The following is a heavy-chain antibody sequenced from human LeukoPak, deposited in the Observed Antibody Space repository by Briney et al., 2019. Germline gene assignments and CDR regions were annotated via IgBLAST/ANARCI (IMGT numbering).Heavy chain of an antibody. J-gene: IGHJ6*02. V-gene: IGHV3-23*01. CDR2: ISGSGGST. CDR3: ARIGLGGYCSGGSCYSVYYYYGMDV. D-gene: IGHD2-15*01. CDR1: GFTFSSYA. Sequence: PGGSLRLSCAASGFTFSSYAMSWVRQAPGKGLEWVSAISGSGGSTYYADSVKGRFTISRDNSKNTLYLQMNSLRAEDTAVYYCARIGLGGYCSGGSCYSVYYYYGMDVWGQGTTVTVSS.